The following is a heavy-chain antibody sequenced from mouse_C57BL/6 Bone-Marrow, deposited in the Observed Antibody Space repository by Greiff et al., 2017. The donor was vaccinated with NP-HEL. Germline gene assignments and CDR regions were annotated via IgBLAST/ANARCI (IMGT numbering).Heavy chain of an antibody. CDR2: FHPYNDDT. D-gene: IGHD1-1*01. J-gene: IGHJ1*03. CDR1: GYTFTTYP. Sequence: QVQLKESGAELVKPGASVKMSCKASGYTFTTYPIEWMKQNHGKSLEWIGNFHPYNDDTKYIEKFKGKATLTVEKSSSTVYLELSRLTSDDSAVYYCAGGGYYDGSSDGDWYFDVWGTGTTVTVSS. CDR3: AGGGYYDGSSDGDWYFDV. V-gene: IGHV1-47*01.